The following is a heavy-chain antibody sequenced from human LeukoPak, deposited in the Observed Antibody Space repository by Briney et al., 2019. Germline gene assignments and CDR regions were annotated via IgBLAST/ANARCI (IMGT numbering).Heavy chain of an antibody. V-gene: IGHV4-38-2*02. CDR3: SRDTYYYDSSGYPDTYYFDY. Sequence: PSETLSVTCTVSGYSISSGYYWGWIRQPPGKGLEWIGSIYHSGSTYYNPSLKSRVTISVDTSKNQFSPKLSSVTAAGTAVYYCSRDTYYYDSSGYPDTYYFDYWGQGTLVTVSS. CDR2: IYHSGST. D-gene: IGHD3-22*01. J-gene: IGHJ4*02. CDR1: GYSISSGYY.